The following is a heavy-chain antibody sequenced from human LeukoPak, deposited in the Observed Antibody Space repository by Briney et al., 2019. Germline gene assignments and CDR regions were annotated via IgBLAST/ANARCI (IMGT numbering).Heavy chain of an antibody. V-gene: IGHV4-4*02. CDR2: VHHTGRT. Sequence: SETLSLTCVVSGGSISDSFEHYWCWVRQPPGKGFEWIAEVHHTGRTIYSPSFARRVTISADTSNNQVSLKLTSVTAADTAVYYCARVTSRPGAYGDHFDYWGQGTLVTVSS. CDR1: GGSISDSFEHY. J-gene: IGHJ4*02. CDR3: ARVTSRPGAYGDHFDY. D-gene: IGHD4-17*01.